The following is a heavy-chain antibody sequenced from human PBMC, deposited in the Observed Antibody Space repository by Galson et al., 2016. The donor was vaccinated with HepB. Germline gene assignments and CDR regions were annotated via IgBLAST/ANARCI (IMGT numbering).Heavy chain of an antibody. CDR1: RFTFNNYG. D-gene: IGHD2-8*01. CDR2: ISSGSSTI. J-gene: IGHJ4*02. Sequence: SLRLSCAASRFTFNNYGMNWVRQAPGKGLEWLSYISSGSSTIYYADSVQGRFTISRDRAKNSLYLQMNSLRDEDTAVYYCASLQTTDCSKGVCYTDDYWGQGTLVTVSS. CDR3: ASLQTTDCSKGVCYTDDY. V-gene: IGHV3-48*02.